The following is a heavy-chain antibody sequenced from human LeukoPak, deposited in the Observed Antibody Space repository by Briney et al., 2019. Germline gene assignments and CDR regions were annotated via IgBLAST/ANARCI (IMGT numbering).Heavy chain of an antibody. Sequence: ASVKVSCKVSGYTLTELSMHWVRQAPGKGLEWMGGFDPEDGETIYAQKFQGRVTMTEDTSTDTDYMELSSLRSEDTAVYYCATAALPYYYGSGRGGDFDYWGQGTLVTVSS. D-gene: IGHD3-10*01. J-gene: IGHJ4*02. CDR3: ATAALPYYYGSGRGGDFDY. V-gene: IGHV1-24*01. CDR1: GYTLTELS. CDR2: FDPEDGET.